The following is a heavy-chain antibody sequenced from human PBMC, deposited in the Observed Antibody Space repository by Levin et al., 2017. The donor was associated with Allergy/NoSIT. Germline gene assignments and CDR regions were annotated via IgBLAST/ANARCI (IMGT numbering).Heavy chain of an antibody. J-gene: IGHJ5*02. CDR2: MRYTGST. Sequence: SQTLSLTCTVSGASISNNTHYWAWIRQSPGKGLEWIGSMRYTGSTYYNPPLKTRVTISMDTSKNQFSLKLDSVTAADTAVYFCARHPADILAGYFWFDPWGQGVLVTVSS. V-gene: IGHV4-39*01. CDR1: GASISNNTHY. CDR3: ARHPADILAGYFWFDP. D-gene: IGHD3-9*01.